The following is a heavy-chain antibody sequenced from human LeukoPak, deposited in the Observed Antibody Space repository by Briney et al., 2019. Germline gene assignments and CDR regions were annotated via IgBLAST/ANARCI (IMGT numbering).Heavy chain of an antibody. CDR2: INPSGGST. V-gene: IGHV1-46*01. D-gene: IGHD2-2*01. Sequence: ASVKVSCKASGYTFTSYCMHWVRQAPGQGLEWMGIINPSGGSTSYAQKFQGRVTMTRDMSTSTVYMELSSLRSEDTAVYYCASAAINNWFDPWGQGTLVTVSS. CDR3: ASAAINNWFDP. CDR1: GYTFTSYC. J-gene: IGHJ5*02.